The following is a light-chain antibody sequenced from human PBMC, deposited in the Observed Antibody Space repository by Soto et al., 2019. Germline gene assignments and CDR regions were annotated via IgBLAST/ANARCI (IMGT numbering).Light chain of an antibody. CDR3: QQCYTTSYT. Sequence: DIQMTQSPSSLSAHVGDRVTITCRASQSISSYLNWYQQKPGKAPQVLIYDASSLQSGVPSRFSSSGSGTDFTLTISSLQPEDFATYYCQQCYTTSYTFGQGTKLEI. J-gene: IGKJ2*01. CDR1: QSISSY. CDR2: DAS. V-gene: IGKV1-39*01.